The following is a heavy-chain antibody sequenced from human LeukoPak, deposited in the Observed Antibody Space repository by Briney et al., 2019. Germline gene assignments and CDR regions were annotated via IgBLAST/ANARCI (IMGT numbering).Heavy chain of an antibody. CDR3: ARGRVEMATIDFDY. Sequence: SETLSLTCAVYGGSFSGYYWSWIRQPAGKGLEWIGRIYTNGSTNYSPSLKSRVTISVDTSKNQFSLKLSSVTAADTAMYYCARGRVEMATIDFDYWGQGTLVTVSS. J-gene: IGHJ4*02. CDR2: IYTNGST. D-gene: IGHD5-24*01. V-gene: IGHV4-59*10. CDR1: GGSFSGYY.